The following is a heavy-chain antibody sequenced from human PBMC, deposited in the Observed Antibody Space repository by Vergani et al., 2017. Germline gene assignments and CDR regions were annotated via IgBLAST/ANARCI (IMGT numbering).Heavy chain of an antibody. CDR1: GFSLSTSGMC. Sequence: QVTLRESGPALVKPTQTLTLTCTFSGFSLSTSGMCVSWVRQPPGKTLEWLALIDWDDDKYYSTSLKTRLTISKDTSKNQVVLTMTNMDPVDTATYYCARTFARMTTDAFDIWGQGTMVTVSS. D-gene: IGHD4-11*01. CDR3: ARTFARMTTDAFDI. J-gene: IGHJ3*02. V-gene: IGHV2-70*20. CDR2: IDWDDDK.